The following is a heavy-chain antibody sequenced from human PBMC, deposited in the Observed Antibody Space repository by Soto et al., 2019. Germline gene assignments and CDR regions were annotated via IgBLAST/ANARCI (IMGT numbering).Heavy chain of an antibody. J-gene: IGHJ6*02. CDR2: INHSGST. Sequence: SETLSLTCAVYGGSFSGYYWSWIRQPPGKGLEWNGEINHSGSTNYNPSLKSRVTISVDTSKNQFSLKLSSVTAADTAVYYCARGVRLWFGELLLGMDVWGQGTTVTVSS. V-gene: IGHV4-34*01. CDR1: GGSFSGYY. D-gene: IGHD3-10*01. CDR3: ARGVRLWFGELLLGMDV.